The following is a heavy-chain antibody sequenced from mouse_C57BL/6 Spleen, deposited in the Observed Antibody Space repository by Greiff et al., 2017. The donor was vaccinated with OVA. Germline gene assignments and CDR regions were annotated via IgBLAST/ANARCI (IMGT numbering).Heavy chain of an antibody. CDR2: INPGDGYT. J-gene: IGHJ2*01. D-gene: IGHD2-3*01. CDR3: ARAAVYHGYFDY. Sequence: VQLQQSGPELVKPGASVKISCKASGYAFTSYRMNWVKQRPGKGLEWIGRINPGDGYTKYNRKFKGKATLTADKSSSTAYMQLSSLTSEDSAVYFCARAAVYHGYFDYWGQGTTLTVSA. CDR1: GYAFTSYR. V-gene: IGHV1-82*01.